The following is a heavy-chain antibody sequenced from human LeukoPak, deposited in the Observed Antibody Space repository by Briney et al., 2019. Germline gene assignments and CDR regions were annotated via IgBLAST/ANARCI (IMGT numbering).Heavy chain of an antibody. J-gene: IGHJ4*02. V-gene: IGHV1-46*01. CDR3: AKNPYEYYFDY. CDR2: INPSGGST. CDR1: GYTFTSYY. D-gene: IGHD5-12*01. Sequence: ASVKVSCKASGYTFTSYYMHWVRQAPGQGLEWMGIINPSGGSTSYAQKFQGRVTMTRDMSTSTAYMELRSLRSDDTAVYYCAKNPYEYYFDYWGQGTLVTVSS.